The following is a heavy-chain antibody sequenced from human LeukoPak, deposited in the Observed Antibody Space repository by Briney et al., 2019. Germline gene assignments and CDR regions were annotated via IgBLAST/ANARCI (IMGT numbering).Heavy chain of an antibody. Sequence: SETLSLTCTVSGGSISSSSYYWGWIRQPPGKGLEWIGNIYYGGSTYYNPSLKSRVNISVDTSKNQFSLKLTSVTAADTAVYYCARAALDFGYNYAYFLDYWGQGTLVIVSS. CDR2: IYYGGST. CDR3: ARAALDFGYNYAYFLDY. D-gene: IGHD1-1*01. V-gene: IGHV4-39*07. CDR1: GGSISSSSYY. J-gene: IGHJ4*02.